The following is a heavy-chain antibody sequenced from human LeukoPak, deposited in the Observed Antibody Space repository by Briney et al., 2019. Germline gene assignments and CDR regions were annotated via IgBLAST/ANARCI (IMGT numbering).Heavy chain of an antibody. CDR1: GGSFSGYY. D-gene: IGHD1-26*01. J-gene: IGHJ4*02. CDR3: ASGHPVEGATYFDY. CDR2: INHSGST. V-gene: IGHV4-34*01. Sequence: KTSETLSLTCAVYGGSFSGYYWSWIRQPPGKGLEWIGEINHSGSTNYNPSLKSRVTISVDTSKNQFSLKLSSVTAADTAVYYCASGHPVEGATYFDYWGQGTLVTVSS.